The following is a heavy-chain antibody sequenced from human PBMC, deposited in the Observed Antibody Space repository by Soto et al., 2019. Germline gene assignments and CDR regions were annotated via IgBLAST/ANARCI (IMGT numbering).Heavy chain of an antibody. J-gene: IGHJ6*02. CDR1: GFTFSSYG. Sequence: PGGSLRLSCAGSGFTFSSYGMHWVRQAPGQGLEWMGWINPNSGGTNYAQKFQGWVTMTRDTSISTAYMELSRLRSDDTAVYYCARGGIAVADYYYYGMDVWGQGTTVTVSS. V-gene: IGHV1-2*04. CDR3: ARGGIAVADYYYYGMDV. CDR2: INPNSGGT. D-gene: IGHD6-19*01.